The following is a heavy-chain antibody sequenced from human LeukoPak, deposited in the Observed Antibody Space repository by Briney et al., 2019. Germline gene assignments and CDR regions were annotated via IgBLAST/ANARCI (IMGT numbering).Heavy chain of an antibody. CDR1: GFTFSSYG. CDR3: ARESYSSSWFHYYYGMDV. J-gene: IGHJ6*02. CDR2: ICYDGSNK. V-gene: IGHV3-33*01. Sequence: GGSLRLSCAASGFTFSSYGMHWVRQAPGKGLEGVAVICYDGSNKYYADSVKGRFTISRDNSKNTLYLQMNSLRAEDTAVYYCARESYSSSWFHYYYGMDVWGQGTTVTVSS. D-gene: IGHD6-13*01.